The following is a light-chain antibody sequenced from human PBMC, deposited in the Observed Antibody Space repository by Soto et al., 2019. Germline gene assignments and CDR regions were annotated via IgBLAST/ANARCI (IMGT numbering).Light chain of an antibody. V-gene: IGKV1-33*01. J-gene: IGKJ4*01. CDR2: DAS. Sequence: DIQMTQSPSSLSASVGDRVTITCQASQDISSYLNWYQQKPGKAPKLLIYDASNLGTGVPSRFSGSGSGTDFTFSISSLQPEDIATYYCQQYDNLPRLTFGGGTKVEIK. CDR1: QDISSY. CDR3: QQYDNLPRLT.